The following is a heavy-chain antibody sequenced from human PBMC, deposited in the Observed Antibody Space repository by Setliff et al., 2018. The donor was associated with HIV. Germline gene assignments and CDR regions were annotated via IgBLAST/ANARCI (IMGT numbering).Heavy chain of an antibody. CDR2: IASHGNWH. CDR3: ARENNFDY. Sequence: PGGSLRLSCTTSGFTFDSYGMHWVRQAPGNGLEWVAVIASHGNWHDYAASVKGRFTISRDTSRNTLYLQMNSLRVEDSALYYCARENNFDYWGQGTLVTVSS. V-gene: IGHV3-30*19. J-gene: IGHJ4*02. CDR1: GFTFDSYG.